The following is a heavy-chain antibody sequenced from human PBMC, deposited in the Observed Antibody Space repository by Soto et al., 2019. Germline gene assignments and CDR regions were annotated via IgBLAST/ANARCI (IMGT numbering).Heavy chain of an antibody. CDR2: IKQDGSEK. D-gene: IGHD2-2*01. Sequence: EVQLVESGGGLVQPGGSLRLSCAASGFTFSNYWMSWVRQAPGKGLEWVTNIKQDGSEKYYVDSVKGRFTISIDNAKNSLYLQMNSRRAEDTAVYYFPRGRCSSTRFFPDYWGQGTLVTVSS. V-gene: IGHV3-7*04. J-gene: IGHJ4*02. CDR1: GFTFSNYW. CDR3: PRGRCSSTRFFPDY.